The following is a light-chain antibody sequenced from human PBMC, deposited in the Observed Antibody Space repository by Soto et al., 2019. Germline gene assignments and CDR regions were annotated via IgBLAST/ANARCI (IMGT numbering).Light chain of an antibody. CDR2: GAS. Sequence: EIVMTQSPATLSVSPGERATLSCRASQSVGSDLAWYQQKPGQAPRLVIYGASTRATGIPARFSGSGSGTEFTLTISSLQSEDFAVYYCQQYNNWPLTFGGGTKVEIK. CDR1: QSVGSD. J-gene: IGKJ4*01. V-gene: IGKV3-15*01. CDR3: QQYNNWPLT.